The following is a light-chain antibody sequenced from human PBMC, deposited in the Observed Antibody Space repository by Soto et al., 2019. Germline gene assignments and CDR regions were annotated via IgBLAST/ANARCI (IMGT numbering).Light chain of an antibody. CDR1: SSAVGGYDY. CDR3: CSYAGTYSLYV. J-gene: IGLJ1*01. V-gene: IGLV2-11*01. Sequence: QSALTQPRSVSGSPGQSVTISCTGTSSAVGGYDYVSWYQQHPGKAPKLMIYDVNKRPSGVPDRFSGSKSGNTASLTISGLQAEDEADYYCCSYAGTYSLYVFGTGTKLTVL. CDR2: DVN.